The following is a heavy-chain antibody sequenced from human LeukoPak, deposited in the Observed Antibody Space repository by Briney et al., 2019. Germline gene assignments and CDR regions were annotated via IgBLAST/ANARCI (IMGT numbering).Heavy chain of an antibody. CDR1: GFTFSDYY. Sequence: PGGSLRLSCAASGFTFSDYYMTWIRQAPGKGLEWVSAISGSTGSTYYADSVKGRFTISRDNSKSTLYLQMNSLRAEDTAVYYCAKDDHGGSGWRDYFDYWGQGTLVTVSS. V-gene: IGHV3-23*01. CDR3: AKDDHGGSGWRDYFDY. J-gene: IGHJ4*02. CDR2: ISGSTGST. D-gene: IGHD6-19*01.